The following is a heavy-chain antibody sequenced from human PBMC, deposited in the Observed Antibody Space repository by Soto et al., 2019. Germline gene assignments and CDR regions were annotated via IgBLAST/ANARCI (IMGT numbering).Heavy chain of an antibody. D-gene: IGHD3-9*01. J-gene: IGHJ4*02. CDR3: ARGPYYDILTGYYRGRFDY. V-gene: IGHV4-34*01. CDR2: INHSGST. CDR1: GGSFSGCY. Sequence: SETLSLTCAVYGGSFSGCYWSWIRQPPGKGLEWIGEINHSGSTNYNPSLKSRVTISVDTSKNQFSLKLSSVTAADTAVYYCARGPYYDILTGYYRGRFDYWGQGTLVTVSS.